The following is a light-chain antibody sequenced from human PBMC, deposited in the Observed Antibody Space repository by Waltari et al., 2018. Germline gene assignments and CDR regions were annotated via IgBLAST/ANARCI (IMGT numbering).Light chain of an antibody. V-gene: IGKV3-11*01. CDR1: QSVSFF. J-gene: IGKJ4*01. Sequence: EIVLTQSPAIVSLSPGERATLSCRDSQSVSFFLAWYQQKPGQGPRLLIFSTSNRATGIPARFSGGGSGTDFTLTISSLEPEDFATYYCQQRYSWPLTFGGGTKVEIK. CDR3: QQRYSWPLT. CDR2: STS.